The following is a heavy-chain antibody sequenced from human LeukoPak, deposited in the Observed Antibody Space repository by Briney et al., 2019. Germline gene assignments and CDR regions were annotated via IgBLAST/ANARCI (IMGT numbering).Heavy chain of an antibody. Sequence: PSETLSLTCTVSGGSISSSSYYWGWIRQPPGKGLEWIGSIYYSGSTYYNPSLKSRVTISVDTSKDQFSLKLSSVTAADTAVYYCASGAKRYSGYDSLGPLYGAFDIWGQGTMVTVSS. CDR3: ASGAKRYSGYDSLGPLYGAFDI. J-gene: IGHJ3*02. D-gene: IGHD5-12*01. CDR1: GGSISSSSYY. V-gene: IGHV4-39*01. CDR2: IYYSGST.